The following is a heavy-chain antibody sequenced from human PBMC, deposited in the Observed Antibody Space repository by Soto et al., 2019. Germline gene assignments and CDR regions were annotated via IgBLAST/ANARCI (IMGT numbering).Heavy chain of an antibody. Sequence: EVQLLESGGTLVQPGESLRLSCEVSGFSFSSFAMNWVRQAPGEGLEWVSSIRGTATSYSDSVKGRCTISRDNSKNTVYLQMNTLRGEDTAVSYCANWAVWVTTSGGWCNWVDPWGQGTLVSVSS. J-gene: IGHJ5*02. V-gene: IGHV3-23*01. CDR2: IRGTAT. D-gene: IGHD2-21*01. CDR1: GFSFSSFA. CDR3: ANWAVWVTTSGGWCNWVDP.